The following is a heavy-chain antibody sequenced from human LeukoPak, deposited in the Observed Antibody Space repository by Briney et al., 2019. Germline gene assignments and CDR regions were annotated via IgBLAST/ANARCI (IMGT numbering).Heavy chain of an antibody. CDR2: LYSGANT. D-gene: IGHD3-10*01. Sequence: GGSLRLSCTASGFSVSSNFMSWVRQAPGKGLEWVSVLYSGANTYYADSVKGRFTISRDNSKDTLYLQMNSLRADDTAVYYCARAVAYYYVSGNYYPGAFDVWGQGTMVTVSS. CDR3: ARAVAYYYVSGNYYPGAFDV. CDR1: GFSVSSNF. J-gene: IGHJ3*01. V-gene: IGHV3-53*01.